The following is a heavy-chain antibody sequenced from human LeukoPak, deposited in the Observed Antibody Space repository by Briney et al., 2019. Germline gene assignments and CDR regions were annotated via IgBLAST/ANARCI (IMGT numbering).Heavy chain of an antibody. CDR3: AKDLDSSSWYLLN. V-gene: IGHV3-23*01. Sequence: GGSLRLSCAASGFTFSSYAMSWVRQAPGKGLEWVSSISGRGDSTDNADSVKGRFTISRDNSKNTLYLQMNSLRAEDTAVYYCAKDLDSSSWYLLNWGQGTLVTVSS. CDR1: GFTFSSYA. CDR2: ISGRGDST. J-gene: IGHJ4*02. D-gene: IGHD6-13*01.